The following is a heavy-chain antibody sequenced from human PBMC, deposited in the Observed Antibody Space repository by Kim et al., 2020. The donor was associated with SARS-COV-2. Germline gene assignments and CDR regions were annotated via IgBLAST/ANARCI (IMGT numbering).Heavy chain of an antibody. V-gene: IGHV1-69*13. Sequence: SVKVSCKVSGGTFRRYAISWVRQAPGQGLEWMGGIIPIFGTTNYAQKFQGRVTITSDESTITVYVELSSLRSEDTAVYYCARNPVGVTHFDYWGQGTLLTVSS. D-gene: IGHD1-26*01. CDR2: IIPIFGTT. CDR1: GGTFRRYA. J-gene: IGHJ4*02. CDR3: ARNPVGVTHFDY.